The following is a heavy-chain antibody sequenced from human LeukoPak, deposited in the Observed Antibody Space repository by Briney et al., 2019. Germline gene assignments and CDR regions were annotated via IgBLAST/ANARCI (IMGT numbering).Heavy chain of an antibody. CDR2: IYPGDSGT. CDR3: ARQVGYSGTYFFDY. Sequence: GESLKISCKGSGYSFSRYWIGWVRQMPGKGLEWMGIIYPGDSGTRYSPSFQGQVTISADKSISTAYLQWNSLKASDTAMYYCARQVGYSGTYFFDYWGQGTLITVSS. V-gene: IGHV5-51*01. J-gene: IGHJ4*02. CDR1: GYSFSRYW. D-gene: IGHD5-12*01.